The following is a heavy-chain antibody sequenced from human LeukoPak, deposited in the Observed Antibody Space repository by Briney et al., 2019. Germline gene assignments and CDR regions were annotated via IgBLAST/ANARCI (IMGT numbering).Heavy chain of an antibody. CDR3: ARVGITMVRGVMWPDAFDI. Sequence: GGSLRLSCAASGFTFSSYEMNWVRQAPGKGLEWVSYISSSGSTIYYADSVKGRFTISRDNAKNSLYLQMNSLRAEDTAVYYCARVGITMVRGVMWPDAFDIWGQGTMVTVSS. CDR2: ISSSGSTI. CDR1: GFTFSSYE. V-gene: IGHV3-48*03. D-gene: IGHD3-10*01. J-gene: IGHJ3*02.